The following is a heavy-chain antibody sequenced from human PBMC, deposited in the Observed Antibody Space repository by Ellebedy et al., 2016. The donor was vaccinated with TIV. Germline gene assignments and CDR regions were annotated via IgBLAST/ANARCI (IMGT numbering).Heavy chain of an antibody. Sequence: GESLKISCAASGFTFSNYWMSWVRQAPGQGLEWVININQDGSEKYSVDSVKGRLTISRDNAKNSLYLQMNSLRVEDTAVYYCTRDASGWGAYWGQGVLVTVSS. V-gene: IGHV3-7*03. CDR1: GFTFSNYW. D-gene: IGHD6-19*01. CDR3: TRDASGWGAY. J-gene: IGHJ4*02. CDR2: INQDGSEK.